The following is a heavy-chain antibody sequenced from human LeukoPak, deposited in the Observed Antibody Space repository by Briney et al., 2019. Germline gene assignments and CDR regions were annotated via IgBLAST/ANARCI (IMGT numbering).Heavy chain of an antibody. Sequence: PSETLSLTCTVSGGSISSSSYYWGWIRQPPGKGLEWIGSIYYSGSTYYNPSLKSRVTISVDTSKNQFSLKLSSVTAADTAVYYCASGVGYSGYDYACHVYYMDVWGKGTTVTVSS. J-gene: IGHJ6*03. V-gene: IGHV4-39*01. CDR2: IYYSGST. CDR3: ASGVGYSGYDYACHVYYMDV. CDR1: GGSISSSSYY. D-gene: IGHD5-12*01.